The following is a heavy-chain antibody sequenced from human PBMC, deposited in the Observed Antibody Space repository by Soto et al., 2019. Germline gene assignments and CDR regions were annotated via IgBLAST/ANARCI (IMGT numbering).Heavy chain of an antibody. Sequence: QMQLVQSGAEVKKTGSSVTVSCKALGNTFTYRYLHWVRQAPGQALEWMGWITPFSGDVHYAQKFQERVTITRDRSINTAYMQMSSLRSEDPAMYFCASGGAGSGPFTWELPDHWGQGTLVTVSS. D-gene: IGHD1-26*01. V-gene: IGHV1-45*02. J-gene: IGHJ4*02. CDR1: GNTFTYRY. CDR2: ITPFSGDV. CDR3: ASGGAGSGPFTWELPDH.